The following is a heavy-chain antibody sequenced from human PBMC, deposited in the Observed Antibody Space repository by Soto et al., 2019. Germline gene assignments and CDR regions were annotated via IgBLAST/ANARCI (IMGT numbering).Heavy chain of an antibody. CDR1: GVSFNNNG. Sequence: QVQLVQSGAEVKKPGSSVKVSCKTSGVSFNNNGIGWVRQAPGHGLEWMGGVSPPSRTSNYARKFQGRISITADATTGTVNRELSSLTSEDAAQYYCARGLYYGSGSYSPYGIDVWGQGTTVTVSS. CDR2: VSPPSRTS. CDR3: ARGLYYGSGSYSPYGIDV. V-gene: IGHV1-69*01. J-gene: IGHJ6*02. D-gene: IGHD3-10*01.